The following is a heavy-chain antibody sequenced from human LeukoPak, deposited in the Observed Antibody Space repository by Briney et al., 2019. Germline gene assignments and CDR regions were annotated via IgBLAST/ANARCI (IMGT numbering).Heavy chain of an antibody. V-gene: IGHV3-30*18. D-gene: IGHD3-3*01. Sequence: GGSLRLSCAASGFTLSIYGMHWVRQAPGKGLEWVAVISYDGSDKYFADSVKGRFTISRDNSKNTLYLQMNSLRAEDTAVYYCAKGHTYYDFWSGYYRPYYFDYWGQGTLVTVSS. CDR3: AKGHTYYDFWSGYYRPYYFDY. CDR2: ISYDGSDK. J-gene: IGHJ4*02. CDR1: GFTLSIYG.